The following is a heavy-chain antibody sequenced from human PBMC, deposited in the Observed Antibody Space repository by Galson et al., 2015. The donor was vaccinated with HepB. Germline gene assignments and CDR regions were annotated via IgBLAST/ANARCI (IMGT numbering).Heavy chain of an antibody. CDR1: GYTFTSYG. Sequence: SVKVSCKASGYTFTSYGISWVRQAPGQGLEWMGWISAYNGNTNYAQKLQGRVTMTTVTSTSTAYMELRSLRSDDTAVYYCARDPQVWFGELLAPSSLSYFDYWGQGTLVTVSS. D-gene: IGHD3-10*01. CDR2: ISAYNGNT. CDR3: ARDPQVWFGELLAPSSLSYFDY. J-gene: IGHJ4*02. V-gene: IGHV1-18*04.